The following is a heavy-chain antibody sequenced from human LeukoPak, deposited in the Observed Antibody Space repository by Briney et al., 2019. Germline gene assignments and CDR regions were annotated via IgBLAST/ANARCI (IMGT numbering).Heavy chain of an antibody. D-gene: IGHD1-26*01. CDR2: INWNGGST. Sequence: GGSLRLSCVASGFTFDDYGMVWVRHAPGKGLEWVSGINWNGGSTGYADFVKGRFTISRDNAKNSLYLQMNSLRAEDTAVYYCARGGSYYRYYYGMDVWGQGTTVTVSS. J-gene: IGHJ6*02. V-gene: IGHV3-20*04. CDR3: ARGGSYYRYYYGMDV. CDR1: GFTFDDYG.